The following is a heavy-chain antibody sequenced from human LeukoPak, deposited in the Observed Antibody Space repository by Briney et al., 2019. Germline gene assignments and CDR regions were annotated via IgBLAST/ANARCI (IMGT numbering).Heavy chain of an antibody. V-gene: IGHV3-23*01. J-gene: IGHJ4*02. CDR2: ISDSGGGT. CDR3: AKLPGRAADY. Sequence: GGSLRLSCAASGFTFSSYVMNWVRQAPGKGLEWVSGISDSGGGTYYADSVKGRFTISRDNSKNTLYLQMNSLRAEDTAVYYGAKLPGRAADYWGQGTLVTVSS. CDR1: GFTFSSYV.